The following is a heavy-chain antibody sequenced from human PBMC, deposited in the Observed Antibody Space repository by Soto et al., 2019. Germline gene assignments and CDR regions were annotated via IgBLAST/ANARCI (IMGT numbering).Heavy chain of an antibody. V-gene: IGHV5-10-1*01. CDR2: IDPSASST. J-gene: IGHJ6*02. CDR3: ASHILTGYYNVAHGMDV. CDR1: GYSFTSYW. D-gene: IGHD3-9*01. Sequence: PGEALKISCKGSGYSFTSYWISGVRQMPGKGLEWVGRIDPSASSTHHRPSFQRHVTISADKSISTAHLQWSSLKASDTAMYSCASHILTGYYNVAHGMDVWGQGTTVTVSS.